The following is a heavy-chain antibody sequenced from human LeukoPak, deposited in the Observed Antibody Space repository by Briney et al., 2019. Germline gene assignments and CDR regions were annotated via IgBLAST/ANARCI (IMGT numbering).Heavy chain of an antibody. Sequence: GGSLRLSCAASGFTFSSYAMSWVRQAPGKGLEWVSAISGSGGSTYYADSVKGRFTISRDNSKNTLYLQMNSLRAEDTAVYYCAKAPLTTGTTYYYYGMDVWGQGTTVTVPS. V-gene: IGHV3-23*01. CDR2: ISGSGGST. J-gene: IGHJ6*02. D-gene: IGHD1-1*01. CDR3: AKAPLTTGTTYYYYGMDV. CDR1: GFTFSSYA.